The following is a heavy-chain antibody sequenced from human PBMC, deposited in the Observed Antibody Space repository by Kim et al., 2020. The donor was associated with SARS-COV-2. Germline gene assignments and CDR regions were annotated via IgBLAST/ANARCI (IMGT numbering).Heavy chain of an antibody. CDR3: ASQDIVVVPAAHRMQNWFDP. Sequence: SVKVSCKASGGTFSSYAISWVRQAPGQGLEWMGGIIPIFGTANYAQKFQGRVTITADKSTSTAYMELSSLRSEDTAVYYCASQDIVVVPAAHRMQNWFDPWGQGTLVTVSS. D-gene: IGHD2-2*01. J-gene: IGHJ5*02. CDR2: IIPIFGTA. CDR1: GGTFSSYA. V-gene: IGHV1-69*06.